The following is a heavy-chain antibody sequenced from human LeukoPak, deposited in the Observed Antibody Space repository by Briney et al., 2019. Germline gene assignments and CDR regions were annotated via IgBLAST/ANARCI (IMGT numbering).Heavy chain of an antibody. CDR3: TRGSQNCASASCYNF. CDR1: GYTFTSYD. CDR2: MNPNSGNT. V-gene: IGHV1-8*01. J-gene: IGHJ4*02. D-gene: IGHD2-2*02. Sequence: ASVKVSCVASGYTFTSYDINWVRQAAGQGLEWMGWMNPNSGNTGYAQKFQGRVTMTRSTSISTAYMELGSLTSEDTAVYYCTRGSQNCASASCYNFWGQGTLVTVSS.